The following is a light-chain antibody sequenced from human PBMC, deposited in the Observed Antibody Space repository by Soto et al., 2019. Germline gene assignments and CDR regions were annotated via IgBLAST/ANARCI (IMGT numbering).Light chain of an antibody. Sequence: QSALTQPASVSGSPGQSITISCTGTSSDVGSYTVVSWFQQYPGKAPKLMIYEVTKRPSGVSNRFSGSKSGNTASLTISGLQAEDEADYYCCSYAGGYTYVFGTGTKVTVL. CDR3: CSYAGGYTYV. J-gene: IGLJ1*01. V-gene: IGLV2-23*02. CDR2: EVT. CDR1: SSDVGSYTV.